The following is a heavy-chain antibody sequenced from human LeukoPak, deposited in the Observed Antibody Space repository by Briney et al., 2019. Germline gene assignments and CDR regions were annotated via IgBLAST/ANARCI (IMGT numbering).Heavy chain of an antibody. J-gene: IGHJ4*02. V-gene: IGHV3-21*01. Sequence: GGSLRLSCAASGFTFSSYSMNWVRQAPGKGLEWVSSISSSSSYIYYADSVKGRFTISRDNSKNTLHLEMNNLRHDDTAIYYCARGIRFRNVWHVREWGQGTLLTVSS. D-gene: IGHD1-26*01. CDR3: ARGIRFRNVWHVRE. CDR1: GFTFSSYS. CDR2: ISSSSSYI.